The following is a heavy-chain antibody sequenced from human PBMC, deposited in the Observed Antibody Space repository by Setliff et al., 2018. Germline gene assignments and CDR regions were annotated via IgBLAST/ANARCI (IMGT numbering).Heavy chain of an antibody. D-gene: IGHD6-13*01. CDR3: ARDVRVASSSWFKSAFDI. CDR2: IYYSGST. V-gene: IGHV4-39*07. CDR1: GGSISSSSYY. Sequence: ASETLSLTCTVSGGSISSSSYYWGWIRQPPGKGLEWIGSIYYSGSTYYNPSLKSRVTIPVDTSKNQFSLKLSSVTAADTAVYYCARDVRVASSSWFKSAFDIWGQGTMVTVSS. J-gene: IGHJ3*02.